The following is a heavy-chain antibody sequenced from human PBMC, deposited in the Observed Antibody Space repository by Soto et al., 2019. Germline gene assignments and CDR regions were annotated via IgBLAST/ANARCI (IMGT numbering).Heavy chain of an antibody. V-gene: IGHV1-8*01. CDR3: AREGVRAMDV. Sequence: QVQLLQSGAEVKKPGASVKVSCKASGSTFTSYDINWVRQATGQGLEWMGWMNPNSGNTGYAHKFQGRVTMTRNTSISTAYMELSILRSEDTAVYNCAREGVRAMDVWGQGTTVTVSS. CDR1: GSTFTSYD. D-gene: IGHD3-16*01. J-gene: IGHJ6*02. CDR2: MNPNSGNT.